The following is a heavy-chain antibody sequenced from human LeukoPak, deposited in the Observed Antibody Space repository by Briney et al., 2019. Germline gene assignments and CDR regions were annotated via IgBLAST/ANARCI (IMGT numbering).Heavy chain of an antibody. Sequence: AGGSLRLSCAAPGFTFSDYYMSWIRQAPGKGLEWVSYISSSGSTIYYADSVKGRFTISRDNAKNSLYLQMNSLRAEDTAVYYRAGDTDYYGSGSYHHWGQGTLVTVSS. CDR1: GFTFSDYY. CDR3: AGDTDYYGSGSYHH. V-gene: IGHV3-11*01. J-gene: IGHJ4*02. D-gene: IGHD3-10*01. CDR2: ISSSGSTI.